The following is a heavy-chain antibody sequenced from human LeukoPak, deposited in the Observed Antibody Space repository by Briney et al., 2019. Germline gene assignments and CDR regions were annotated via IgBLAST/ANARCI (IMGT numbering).Heavy chain of an antibody. CDR1: GFTFDDYA. Sequence: GGSLRLSCAASGFTFDDYAMHWVRQAPGKGLIWVSRINSDGSSTSYADSVKSRFTISRDNAKNTLYLQMNSLRAEDTAVYYCARDGYSGSQDYWGQGTLVTVSS. CDR3: ARDGYSGSQDY. V-gene: IGHV3-74*01. CDR2: INSDGSST. J-gene: IGHJ4*02. D-gene: IGHD1-26*01.